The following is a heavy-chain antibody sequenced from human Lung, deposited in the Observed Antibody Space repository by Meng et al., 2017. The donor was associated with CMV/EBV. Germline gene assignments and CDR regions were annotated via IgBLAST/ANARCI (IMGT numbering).Heavy chain of an antibody. V-gene: IGHV4-4*07. D-gene: IGHD2-2*01. J-gene: IGHJ4*02. CDR3: ARTPVRFCNTHMCYAFDY. Sequence: QEQRQELGPRLVTPSETPSVTCIVSSDSITNYFWSRVRQPAGKGLEWIGRLYPDGSTDYNPSLSSRLTLSLDTSKIRFSLKLRSVTAADTAIYYCARTPVRFCNTHMCYAFDYWGQGALVTVSS. CDR2: LYPDGST. CDR1: SDSITNYF.